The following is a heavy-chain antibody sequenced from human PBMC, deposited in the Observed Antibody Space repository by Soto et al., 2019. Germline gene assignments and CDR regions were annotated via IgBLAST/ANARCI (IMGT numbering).Heavy chain of an antibody. D-gene: IGHD3-16*01. V-gene: IGHV4-34*01. CDR3: ARGLRTSYGMDV. J-gene: IGHJ6*02. CDR1: GGSFSGYY. CDR2: INHSGST. Sequence: SETLSLTCAVYGGSFSGYYWSWIRQPPGKGLEWIGEINHSGSTNYNPSLKSRVTISVDTSKNQFSLKLSSVTAADTAVYYCARGLRTSYGMDVWGQGTTVTVSS.